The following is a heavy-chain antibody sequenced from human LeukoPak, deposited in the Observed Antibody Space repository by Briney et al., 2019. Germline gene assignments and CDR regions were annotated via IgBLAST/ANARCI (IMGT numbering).Heavy chain of an antibody. Sequence: GGSLRLSCAASGFIFSNYWIHWVRQAPGEGLVWVSRIRSDGGVATYADSVEVRFTISRDNAKNTLFLQMNSLRAEDTAVYYCARETQQHYSVGGMDVWGQGTTVTVSS. V-gene: IGHV3-74*01. D-gene: IGHD3-10*01. J-gene: IGHJ6*02. CDR1: GFIFSNYW. CDR3: ARETQQHYSVGGMDV. CDR2: IRSDGGVA.